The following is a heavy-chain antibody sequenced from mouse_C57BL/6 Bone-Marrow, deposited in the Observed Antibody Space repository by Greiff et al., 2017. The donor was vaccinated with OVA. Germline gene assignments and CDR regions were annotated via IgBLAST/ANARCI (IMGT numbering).Heavy chain of an antibody. CDR2: IYPRSGNT. CDR3: ARRRRLRFDY. CDR1: GYTFTSYG. Sequence: VQLKESGAELARPGASVKLSCKASGYTFTSYGISWVKQRTGQGLEWIGEIYPRSGNTYYNEKFKGKATLTADKSSSTAYMELRSLTSEDSAVYFCARRRRLRFDYWGQGTTLTVSS. J-gene: IGHJ2*01. V-gene: IGHV1-81*01. D-gene: IGHD3-2*02.